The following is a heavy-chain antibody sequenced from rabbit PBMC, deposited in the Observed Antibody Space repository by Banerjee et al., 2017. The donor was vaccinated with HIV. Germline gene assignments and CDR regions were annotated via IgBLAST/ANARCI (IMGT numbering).Heavy chain of an antibody. CDR3: ARGYNSNGGNGYDTFDP. V-gene: IGHV1S40*01. D-gene: IGHD1-1*01. CDR1: GFSFSDTYY. CDR2: IYVDTSASK. J-gene: IGHJ2*01. Sequence: QSLEESGGDLVKPGASLTLTCTASGFSFSDTYYMCWVRRAPGKGLEWVACIYVDTSASKHYATWAKGRFTISKTSSTTVTLQMTSLTAADTATYFCARGYNSNGGNGYDTFDPWGPGTLVTVS.